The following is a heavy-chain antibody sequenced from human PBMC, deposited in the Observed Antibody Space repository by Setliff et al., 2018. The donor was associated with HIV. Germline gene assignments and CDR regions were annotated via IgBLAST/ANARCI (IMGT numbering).Heavy chain of an antibody. Sequence: PGGSLRLSCAASGFTVSDTHMNWVRQAPGKGLEWVAGMSGSDNTTFYADSVKGRFTVSRDNSKKTLYMVMDSLRAEDTAVYYCAKTAYYFNTGGPKGWFDPWGQGTLVTVSS. CDR2: MSGSDNTT. CDR1: GFTVSDTH. CDR3: AKTAYYFNTGGPKGWFDP. J-gene: IGHJ5*02. V-gene: IGHV3-23*01. D-gene: IGHD2-8*02.